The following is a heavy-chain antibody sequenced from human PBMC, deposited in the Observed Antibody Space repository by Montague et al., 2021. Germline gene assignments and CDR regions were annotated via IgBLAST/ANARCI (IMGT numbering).Heavy chain of an antibody. V-gene: IGHV6-1*01. CDR2: TYYRSKWYN. CDR1: GDSVSSNDAT. D-gene: IGHD5-24*01. CDR3: ARGWQKRFDP. J-gene: IGHJ5*02. Sequence: CAISGDSVSSNDATWNWIRQCPSRGLAWLGWTYYRSKWYNEYAISVKSRITVNPDTSKNQFSLLLNSVTPEDTAVYYCARGWQKRFDPWGQGTLVTVSS.